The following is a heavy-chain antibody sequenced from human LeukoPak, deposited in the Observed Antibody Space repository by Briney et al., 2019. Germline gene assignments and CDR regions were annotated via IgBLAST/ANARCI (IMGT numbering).Heavy chain of an antibody. J-gene: IGHJ3*02. D-gene: IGHD2-2*01. CDR2: IYYSGST. CDR3: AREGFFSSTSWQRFFCFEI. CDR1: GGSISSGGYY. Sequence: PSETLSLTCTVSGGSISSGGYYWSWIRQHPGKGLEWIGYIYYSGSTYYNPSLKSRVTISVDTSKNQFSLKLSSVTAADTAVYLWAREGFFSSTSWQRFFCFEIWGQGTMVTVFS. V-gene: IGHV4-31*03.